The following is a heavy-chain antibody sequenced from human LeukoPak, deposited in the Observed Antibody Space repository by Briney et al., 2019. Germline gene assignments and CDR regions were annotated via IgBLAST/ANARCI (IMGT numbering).Heavy chain of an antibody. J-gene: IGHJ4*02. CDR2: ISSSSSTI. CDR3: ASSSWVLYFDY. V-gene: IGHV3-48*04. D-gene: IGHD2-15*01. CDR1: GFTFSSYS. Sequence: GSLRLSCAASGFTFSSYSMNWVRQAPGKGLEWVSYISSSSSTIYYADSVKGRFTISRDNAKNSLYLQMNSLRAEDTAVYYCASSSWVLYFDYWGQGTLVTVSS.